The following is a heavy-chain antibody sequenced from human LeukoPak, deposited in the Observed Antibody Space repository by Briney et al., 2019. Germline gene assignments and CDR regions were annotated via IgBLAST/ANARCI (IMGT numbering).Heavy chain of an antibody. J-gene: IGHJ4*02. CDR2: INSDGSNT. V-gene: IGHV3-74*01. Sequence: GGSLRLXCAASGFTFSTYWMHWVRQVPGKALVWVSRINSDGSNTRYADSVKGRFTISRDNAKNTLYLQMNSLRAEDTAIYYCVRDSGDIDYWGQGTLVTVSS. D-gene: IGHD7-27*01. CDR3: VRDSGDIDY. CDR1: GFTFSTYW.